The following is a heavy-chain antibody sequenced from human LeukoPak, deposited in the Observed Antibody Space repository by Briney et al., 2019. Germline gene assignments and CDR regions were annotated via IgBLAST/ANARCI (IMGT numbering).Heavy chain of an antibody. CDR3: ARLRVTTGGDYYYYYMDV. Sequence: GGSLRLSYAASGLKIRYHIINWLGQAPAKGLAWVSSMSISSSTPSYADSVKGRCAISRDNAENSVFLQMNSLRAEDTGVYYCARLRVTTGGDYYYYYMDVWGKGTTVTVSS. D-gene: IGHD4-17*01. CDR2: MSISSSTP. J-gene: IGHJ6*03. CDR1: GLKIRYHI. V-gene: IGHV3-48*04.